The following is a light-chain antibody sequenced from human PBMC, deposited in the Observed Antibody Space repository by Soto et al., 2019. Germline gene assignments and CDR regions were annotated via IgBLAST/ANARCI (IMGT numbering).Light chain of an antibody. V-gene: IGKV1-5*01. Sequence: DIQMTQSPSTLSASVGDRVTITCRASQSISSWLAWYQQKPGKAPKLLIYDASSLESGVPSRFSGRGSGTEFTLTISSLQPDDVAAYYCQQYNSYSPTFGQGSKV. CDR2: DAS. CDR1: QSISSW. J-gene: IGKJ1*01. CDR3: QQYNSYSPT.